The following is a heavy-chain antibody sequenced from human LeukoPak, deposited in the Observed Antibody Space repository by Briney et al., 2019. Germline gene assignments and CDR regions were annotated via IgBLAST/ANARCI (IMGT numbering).Heavy chain of an antibody. V-gene: IGHV4-39*07. D-gene: IGHD2-15*01. CDR1: GGSISSSSYY. Sequence: PSETLSLTCTVSGGSISSSSYYWGWIRQPPGKGLEWIGSSHYSGSTNYNPSLKRRVTISVDTSKNQFSLRMSSLTAAETAVYYCASGSCSGGSCYSYYYYNYMDVWGKGTTVTVSS. CDR2: SHYSGST. J-gene: IGHJ6*03. CDR3: ASGSCSGGSCYSYYYYNYMDV.